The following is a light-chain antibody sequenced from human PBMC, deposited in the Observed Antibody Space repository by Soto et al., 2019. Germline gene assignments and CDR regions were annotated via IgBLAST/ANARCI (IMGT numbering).Light chain of an antibody. CDR2: KTS. Sequence: DIHMTQSPSTLSASVGDRVTITCRASQSISSWLAWYQQKPGKAPKLLIYKTSSLETGVPSRFSGSGSGTEFPLTISSLQPDDFATYYCQHYKDYSWTFGQGTKVEVK. V-gene: IGKV1-5*03. CDR1: QSISSW. CDR3: QHYKDYSWT. J-gene: IGKJ1*01.